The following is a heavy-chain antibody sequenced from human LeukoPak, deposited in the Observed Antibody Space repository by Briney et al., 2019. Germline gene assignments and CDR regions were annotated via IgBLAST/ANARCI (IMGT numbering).Heavy chain of an antibody. CDR1: GFTFSSYA. CDR3: ARENYGDYYFDY. CDR2: ISYDGSNK. D-gene: IGHD4-17*01. J-gene: IGHJ4*02. V-gene: IGHV3-30-3*01. Sequence: PGGSLRLSCAASGFTFSSYAMHWVRQAPGKGLEWVAVISYDGSNKYYADSVKGLFTISRDNSKNTLYLQMNSLRAEDTAVYYCARENYGDYYFDYWGQGTLVTVSS.